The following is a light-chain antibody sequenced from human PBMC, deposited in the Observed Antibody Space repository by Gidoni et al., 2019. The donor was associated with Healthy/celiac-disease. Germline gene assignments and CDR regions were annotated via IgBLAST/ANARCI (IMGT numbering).Light chain of an antibody. J-gene: IGLJ1*01. V-gene: IGLV1-40*01. Sequence: QPVLTQPPSVSGAPGQRVTISGTGSSSNIGAGYDVHWYQQLPGTAPKLLIYGNSNRPSGVPDRFSGSKSGTSASLAITGLQAEDEADYYCQSYDSSLSGPYVFGTGTKVTVL. CDR1: SSNIGAGYD. CDR2: GNS. CDR3: QSYDSSLSGPYV.